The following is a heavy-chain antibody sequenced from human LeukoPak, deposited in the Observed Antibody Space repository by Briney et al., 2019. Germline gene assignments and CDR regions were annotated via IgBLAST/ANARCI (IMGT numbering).Heavy chain of an antibody. D-gene: IGHD6-13*01. J-gene: IGHJ4*02. CDR1: GGSFSGYY. V-gene: IGHV4-34*01. CDR2: INHSGST. CDR3: ARVFKQQLTN. Sequence: SETLSLTCAVYGGSFSGYYWSWIRQPPGKGLGWIGEINHSGSTNYNPSLKSRVTISVDTSKNQFSLKLSSVTAADTAVYYCARVFKQQLTNWGQGTLVTVSS.